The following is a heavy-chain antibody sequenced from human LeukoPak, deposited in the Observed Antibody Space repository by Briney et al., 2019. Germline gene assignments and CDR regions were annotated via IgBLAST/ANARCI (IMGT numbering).Heavy chain of an antibody. CDR1: GFIFRNYA. J-gene: IGHJ4*02. V-gene: IGHV3-23*01. D-gene: IGHD4/OR15-4a*01. Sequence: GGSLRLSCVASGFIFRNYAMSWVRQAPGEGLEWVSGISDNGGGTYYADSLKGRFTISRDNSKNMLYLQMNSLRAEDTAVYYCAKESGALGAPLYDYWGRGILVTASS. CDR3: AKESGALGAPLYDY. CDR2: ISDNGGGT.